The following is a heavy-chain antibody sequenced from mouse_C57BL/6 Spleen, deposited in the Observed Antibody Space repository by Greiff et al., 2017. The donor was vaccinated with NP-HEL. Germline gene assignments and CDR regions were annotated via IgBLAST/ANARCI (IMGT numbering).Heavy chain of an antibody. D-gene: IGHD1-1*01. J-gene: IGHJ1*01. CDR1: GYTFTSYW. V-gene: IGHV1-72*01. CDR2: IDPNSGGT. CDR3: ARSGYGSSSYWYFDV. Sequence: QVQLQQPGAELVKPGASVKLSCKASGYTFTSYWMHWVKQRPGRGLEWIGRIDPNSGGTKYNEKFKSKATLTVAKPSSTAYMQLSSLTSQDSAVYDCARSGYGSSSYWYFDVWGSGTTVTVSS.